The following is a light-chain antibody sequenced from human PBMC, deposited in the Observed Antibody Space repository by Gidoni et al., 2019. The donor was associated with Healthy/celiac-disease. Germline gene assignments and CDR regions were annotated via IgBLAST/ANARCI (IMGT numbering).Light chain of an antibody. CDR2: WAS. CDR1: QNVLYSSNNKNY. Sequence: DIVMTQSPDSLALSLGEMATINCKSSQNVLYSSNNKNYLAWYQQKPGQPPKLLIYWASTRESGVPDRFSGSGSGTDFTLTISSLQAEDVAVYYCQQYYITPWTFGQGTKVEVK. J-gene: IGKJ1*01. CDR3: QQYYITPWT. V-gene: IGKV4-1*01.